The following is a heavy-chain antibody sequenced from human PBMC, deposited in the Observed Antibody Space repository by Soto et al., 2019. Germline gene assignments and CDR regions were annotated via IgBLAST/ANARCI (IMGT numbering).Heavy chain of an antibody. D-gene: IGHD3-16*02. J-gene: IGHJ5*01. CDR3: DRDVTCNANCIDA. CDR2: IYYTGKT. CDR1: GDCVDLGGYC. V-gene: IGHV4-30-4*02. Sequence: PSATLSFTCRVSGDCVDLGGYCWIWIRQRPGKGLEWMGYIYYTGKTYYNPSLKSRLTMSVDTSKNQFSLRVTSVTAADTAVYFCDRDVTCNANCIDAWGQGTLVTVSS.